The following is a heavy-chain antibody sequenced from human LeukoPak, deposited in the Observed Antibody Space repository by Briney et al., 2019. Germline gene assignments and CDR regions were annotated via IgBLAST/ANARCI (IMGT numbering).Heavy chain of an antibody. CDR2: INPNSGGT. J-gene: IGHJ4*02. V-gene: IGHV1-2*02. Sequence: ASVKVSCKASGYTFTGYYMHWVRQAPGQGLEWMGWINPNSGGTNYAQKFQGRVTMTRDTSISTAYMELSRLRSDDTAVYYCARLIAVAGTLAYWGQGTLVTVSS. D-gene: IGHD6-19*01. CDR3: ARLIAVAGTLAY. CDR1: GYTFTGYY.